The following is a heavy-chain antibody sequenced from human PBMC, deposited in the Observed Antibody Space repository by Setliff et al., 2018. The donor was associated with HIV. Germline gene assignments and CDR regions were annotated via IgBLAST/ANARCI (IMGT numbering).Heavy chain of an antibody. V-gene: IGHV4-4*09. CDR1: GGSITNFY. D-gene: IGHD3-16*01. Sequence: LSLTCNVSGGSITNFYWSWIRQPPGKGLEWIGDIYNPGSTNFNPSLQSRVSMSVDVSTNQFSLRLTSVTAADTAVYYCARLRLAVMMSLDYFDLWGQGTLVTVSS. CDR2: IYNPGST. J-gene: IGHJ4*02. CDR3: ARLRLAVMMSLDYFDL.